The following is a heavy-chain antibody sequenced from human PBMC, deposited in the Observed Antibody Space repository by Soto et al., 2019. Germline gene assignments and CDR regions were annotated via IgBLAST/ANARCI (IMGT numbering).Heavy chain of an antibody. D-gene: IGHD6-13*01. CDR2: IFPGDSDT. J-gene: IGHJ6*02. CDR3: VRIPHSTTSYYDHSYGMDV. V-gene: IGHV5-51*01. CDR1: GYTFTNYW. Sequence: GESLKISCKAIGYTFTNYWIGWVRQTPGKGLEWMGIIFPGDSDTRYNPSFEGQVTVSADESISTAYLQWNTLKASDSAMYYCVRIPHSTTSYYDHSYGMDVWGQGTTVTVSS.